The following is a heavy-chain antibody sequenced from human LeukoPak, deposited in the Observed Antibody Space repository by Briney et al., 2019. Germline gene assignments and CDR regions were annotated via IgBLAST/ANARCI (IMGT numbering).Heavy chain of an antibody. Sequence: GGSLRLSCAASGFTFSSYAMNWVRQAPGKGLEWVSAINGGGGSTYNADSVKGRFTISRDNSKNTLYLQMNSLRAEDTAVYYCARVAIELSYSSSWYGAFYYYYMDVWGKGTTVTVSS. CDR1: GFTFSSYA. J-gene: IGHJ6*03. D-gene: IGHD6-13*01. CDR3: ARVAIELSYSSSWYGAFYYYYMDV. V-gene: IGHV3-23*01. CDR2: INGGGGST.